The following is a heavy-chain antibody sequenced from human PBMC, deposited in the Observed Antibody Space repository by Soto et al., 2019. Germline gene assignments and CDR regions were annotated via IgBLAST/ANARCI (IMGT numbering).Heavy chain of an antibody. V-gene: IGHV3-23*01. D-gene: IGHD3-10*01. J-gene: IGHJ5*02. CDR3: AKLRWGSDNWFDP. Sequence: EVQLLESGGGLVQPGGSLRLSCAASGFTFSSYAMSWVRQTPGKGLEWVSAISGSGDSTYYADSVKGRFTISRDNSKNTLYLQMNSLRAEDTAVSYCAKLRWGSDNWFDPWGQGTLVTVSS. CDR1: GFTFSSYA. CDR2: ISGSGDST.